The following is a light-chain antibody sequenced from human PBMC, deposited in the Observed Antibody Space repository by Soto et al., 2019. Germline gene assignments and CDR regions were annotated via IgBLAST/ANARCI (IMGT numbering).Light chain of an antibody. CDR2: EVR. V-gene: IGLV2-14*01. J-gene: IGLJ1*01. CDR1: SSDVGAYKY. Sequence: QSVLTQPASVSGSLGQSITIFCTGTSSDVGAYKYVSGYQQQPGKAPKLMISEVRNRAARVSTRFSGSKSGNTASLSVSGVQAVDVADYYCCSFTSITTDVFGTGTKCAVL. CDR3: CSFTSITTDV.